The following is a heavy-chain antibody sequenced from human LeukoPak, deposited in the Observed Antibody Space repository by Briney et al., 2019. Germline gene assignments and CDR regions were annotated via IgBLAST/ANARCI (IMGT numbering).Heavy chain of an antibody. Sequence: ASVKVSCKASGYTFTSYNMHWVRQAPGQGLEWMGIINPSGGSTSYAQKFQGRVTMTRDTSTSTVYMELSSLRSEDTAVYYCAKTEGYCGSTSCYNSLYYYYYYIDVWAKGTSVTVSS. CDR1: GYTFTSYN. CDR3: AKTEGYCGSTSCYNSLYYYYYYIDV. V-gene: IGHV1-46*01. D-gene: IGHD2-2*02. CDR2: INPSGGST. J-gene: IGHJ6*03.